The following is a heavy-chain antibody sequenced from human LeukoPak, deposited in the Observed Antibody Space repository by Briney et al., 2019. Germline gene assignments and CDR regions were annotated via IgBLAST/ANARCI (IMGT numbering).Heavy chain of an antibody. D-gene: IGHD6-13*01. V-gene: IGHV1-2*02. J-gene: IGHJ4*02. CDR2: INPNSGGT. Sequence: ASVKVSCKASGYTFTGYYMRWVRQAPGQGLEWIGWINPNSGGTNYAQKFQGRVTITRDTAISTAYIELSRLRSDDTAVYYCARDRSSRPKLDYWGQGTLVTVSS. CDR1: GYTFTGYY. CDR3: ARDRSSRPKLDY.